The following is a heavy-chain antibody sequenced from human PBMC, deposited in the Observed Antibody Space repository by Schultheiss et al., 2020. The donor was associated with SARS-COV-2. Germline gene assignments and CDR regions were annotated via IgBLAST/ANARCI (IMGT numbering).Heavy chain of an antibody. CDR1: GGSISSGDYY. CDR3: ASVKAVAGAGLRY. CDR2: IYYSGST. D-gene: IGHD6-19*01. V-gene: IGHV4-30-4*01. Sequence: SQTLSLTCTVSGGSISSGDYYWSWIRQPPGKGLEWIGYIYYSGSTYYNPSLKSRVTISVDTSKNQFSLKLSSVTAADTAVYYCASVKAVAGAGLRYWGQGTLVTVSS. J-gene: IGHJ4*02.